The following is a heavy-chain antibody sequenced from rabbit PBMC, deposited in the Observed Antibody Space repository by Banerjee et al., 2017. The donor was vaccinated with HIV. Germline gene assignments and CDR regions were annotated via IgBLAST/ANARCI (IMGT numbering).Heavy chain of an antibody. CDR2: IYAGSGDYT. Sequence: QSLEESGGDLVKPGASLTLTCTASGFSFSSSYYMCWVRQAPGKGLEWIACIYAGSGDYTYYASWAKGRFTISKTSSTTVTLQMTSLTAADTPTYFCARDYINGYSDYVFNLWGPGTLVTVS. V-gene: IGHV1S40*01. CDR1: GFSFSSSYY. J-gene: IGHJ4*01. D-gene: IGHD6-1*01. CDR3: ARDYINGYSDYVFNL.